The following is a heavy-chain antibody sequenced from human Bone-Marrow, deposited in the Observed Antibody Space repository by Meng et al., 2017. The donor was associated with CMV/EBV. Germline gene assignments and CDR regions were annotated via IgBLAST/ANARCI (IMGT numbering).Heavy chain of an antibody. CDR1: GFTFSSYG. Sequence: SCAASGFTFSSYGMHWVRQAPGKGLEWVAFIRYDGSNKYYADSVKGRFTISRDNSKNTLYLQMNSLRAEDTAVYYCASIVGAAGYYFRVPHDYWGQGTLVTVSS. D-gene: IGHD1-26*01. J-gene: IGHJ4*02. V-gene: IGHV3-30*02. CDR2: IRYDGSNK. CDR3: ASIVGAAGYYFRVPHDY.